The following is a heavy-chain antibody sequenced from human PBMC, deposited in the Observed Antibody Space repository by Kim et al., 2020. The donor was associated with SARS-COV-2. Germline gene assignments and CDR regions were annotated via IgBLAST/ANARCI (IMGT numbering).Heavy chain of an antibody. CDR2: YPGDSDA. Sequence: YPGDSDARYSPSFQGQVTISADKSISTSYLLWSSLKASDTAMYYCARIGDYWGQGTLVTVSS. CDR3: ARIGDY. V-gene: IGHV5-51*01. J-gene: IGHJ4*02. D-gene: IGHD2-15*01.